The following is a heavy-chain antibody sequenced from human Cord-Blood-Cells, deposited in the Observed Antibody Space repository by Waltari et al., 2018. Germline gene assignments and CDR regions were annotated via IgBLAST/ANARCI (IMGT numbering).Heavy chain of an antibody. D-gene: IGHD1-20*01. CDR2: INAGNGNT. CDR1: GYTFTSYA. CDR3: ARDLNNQDNWNDESWGY. Sequence: QVQLVQSGAEVKKPGASVKVACKASGYTFTSYAMHWVRQAPGQRLEWMGWINAGNGNTKYSQKFQGRVTITRDTSASTAYMELSSLRSEDTAVYYCARDLNNQDNWNDESWGYWGQGTLVTVSS. V-gene: IGHV1-3*01. J-gene: IGHJ4*02.